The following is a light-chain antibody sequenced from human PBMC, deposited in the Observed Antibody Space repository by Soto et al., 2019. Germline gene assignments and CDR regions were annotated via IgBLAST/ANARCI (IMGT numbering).Light chain of an antibody. Sequence: EIVMTQSPATLSVSPGERATLSCRTSQSVNSHLAWYQHKPGQAPRLLIYGASSRATGIPTRFSGSGSGTEFTLTIESLQSEDFAIYFCKQYNNWPGTFGGGTKVDIK. J-gene: IGKJ4*01. CDR3: KQYNNWPGT. V-gene: IGKV3-15*01. CDR2: GAS. CDR1: QSVNSH.